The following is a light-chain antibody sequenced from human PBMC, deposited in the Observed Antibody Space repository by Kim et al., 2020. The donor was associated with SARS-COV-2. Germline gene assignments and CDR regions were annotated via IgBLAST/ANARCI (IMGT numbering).Light chain of an antibody. Sequence: DIQMTQSPSSLSASVGDRVTITCQASQDINKWLNWYQQKPGKAPKLLINDVFNLEKGVPSRFGGSGSGTDFTFTISSLQPEDIATYYCQQYDDLPYTFGQGTKLEI. CDR1: QDINKW. CDR3: QQYDDLPYT. J-gene: IGKJ2*01. V-gene: IGKV1-33*01. CDR2: DVF.